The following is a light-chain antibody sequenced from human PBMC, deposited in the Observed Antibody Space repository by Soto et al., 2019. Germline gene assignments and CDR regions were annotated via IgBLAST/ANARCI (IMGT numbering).Light chain of an antibody. Sequence: DIVMTQSPDSLAVSLGERATINCRSSLSLLYSPHNKNYLAWYQQRPGQPPRLLIKWASARESGVPDRFSGSGSGTDFTLTTSSLEPEDFAIYYCQQRSKMPLTFGHGTKVDIK. CDR1: LSLLYSPHNKNY. CDR2: WAS. CDR3: QQRSKMPLT. V-gene: IGKV4-1*01. J-gene: IGKJ1*01.